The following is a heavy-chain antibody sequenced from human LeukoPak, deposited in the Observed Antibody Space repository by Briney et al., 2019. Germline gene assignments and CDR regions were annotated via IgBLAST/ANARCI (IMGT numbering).Heavy chain of an antibody. CDR2: INPDGSTT. D-gene: IGHD4-17*01. V-gene: IGHV3-74*01. CDR1: GFTLSGYW. CDR3: ARDFHGDHDY. J-gene: IGHJ4*02. Sequence: GGSLRLSCTASGFTLSGYWIHWVRQDPGKGLVWVARINPDGSTTSYADSVQGRITISRDNAKDPLYLQMHSLRVEDTAVYYCARDFHGDHDYWGQGTLVTVSS.